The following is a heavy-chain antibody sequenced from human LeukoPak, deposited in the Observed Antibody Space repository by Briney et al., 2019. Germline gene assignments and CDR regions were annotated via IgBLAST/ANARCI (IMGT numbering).Heavy chain of an antibody. V-gene: IGHV6-1*01. D-gene: IGHD6-13*01. J-gene: IGHJ4*02. CDR1: GDSVSSNSAA. CDR2: AYYRSKRYN. Sequence: SQTLSLTCAISGDSVSSNSAAWNWIRQSPSRGLEWLGRAYYRSKRYNDYALSVKGRITVNPDTSKNQFSLQLNSVTPEDTAVYYCARGSNLYSSSWYFDYWGQGTLVTVSS. CDR3: ARGSNLYSSSWYFDY.